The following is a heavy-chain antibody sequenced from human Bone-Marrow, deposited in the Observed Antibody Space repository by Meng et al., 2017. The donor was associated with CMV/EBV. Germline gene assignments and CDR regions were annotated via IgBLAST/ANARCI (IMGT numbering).Heavy chain of an antibody. CDR1: GFTLRREV. D-gene: IGHD3-9*01. CDR3: ARGVGESPGCGIDY. V-gene: IGHV3-74*03. J-gene: IGHJ4*02. Sequence: VQLVGSGRGLGQPGGALTLSCAGFGFTLRREVIGWVRQAPGKGLEWVSRIYSDGGNITYAYLERRLSIINRADTNQTLYSQMISLPVDAAAEYYSARGVGESPGCGIDYWGQGTLVTVSS. CDR2: IYSDGGNI.